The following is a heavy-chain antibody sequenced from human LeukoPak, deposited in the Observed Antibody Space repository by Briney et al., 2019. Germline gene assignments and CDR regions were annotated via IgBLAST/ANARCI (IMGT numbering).Heavy chain of an antibody. Sequence: RPGGSLRLSCAASGFTFDDYGMSWVRQAPGKGLEWVSGINWNGGITGYADSVKGRFTSSRVNANNSLYLQMNSLRAEDTALYYCARDVRIGGYGHGYWGQGTLVTVSS. D-gene: IGHD5-18*01. V-gene: IGHV3-20*04. CDR3: ARDVRIGGYGHGY. CDR2: INWNGGIT. CDR1: GFTFDDYG. J-gene: IGHJ4*02.